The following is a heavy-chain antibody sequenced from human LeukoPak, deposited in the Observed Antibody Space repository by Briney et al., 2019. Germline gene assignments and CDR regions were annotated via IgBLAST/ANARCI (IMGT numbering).Heavy chain of an antibody. CDR1: GFTFSSYA. CDR3: AKARGSSGWYWMGP. Sequence: PGGSLRLSCAASGFTFSSYAMHWVRQAPGKGLEWVAVISYDGSNKYYADSVKGRFTISRDNSKNTLYLQMNSLRAEDTAVYYCAKARGSSGWYWMGPWGQGTLVTVSS. J-gene: IGHJ5*02. CDR2: ISYDGSNK. V-gene: IGHV3-30*04. D-gene: IGHD6-19*01.